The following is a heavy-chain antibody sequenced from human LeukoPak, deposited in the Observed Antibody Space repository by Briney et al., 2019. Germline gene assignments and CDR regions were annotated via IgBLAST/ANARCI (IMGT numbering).Heavy chain of an antibody. D-gene: IGHD5-12*01. J-gene: IGHJ4*02. CDR1: GFTFSSYG. CDR2: ISYDGSNE. CDR3: AKVRGGYDYGKDY. V-gene: IGHV3-30*18. Sequence: GGSLRLSCAASGFTFSSYGMHWVRQAPGKGLEWVAVISYDGSNEYYADSVKGRFTISRDNSKNTLYLQMNSLRAEDTAVYYCAKVRGGYDYGKDYWGQGTLVTVPS.